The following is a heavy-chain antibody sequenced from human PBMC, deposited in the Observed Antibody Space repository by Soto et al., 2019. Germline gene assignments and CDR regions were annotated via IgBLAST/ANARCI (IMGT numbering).Heavy chain of an antibody. CDR2: ISAYNGNT. Sequence: ASVKVSCKASGYTFTSYGISWVRQAPGQGLEWMGWISAYNGNTNYAQKLQGRVTMTTDTSTSTAYMELRSLRSDDTAVYYCARGSRVITFGGFVDYWGQGTLVTVSS. CDR3: ARGSRVITFGGFVDY. D-gene: IGHD3-16*01. CDR1: GYTFTSYG. J-gene: IGHJ4*02. V-gene: IGHV1-18*04.